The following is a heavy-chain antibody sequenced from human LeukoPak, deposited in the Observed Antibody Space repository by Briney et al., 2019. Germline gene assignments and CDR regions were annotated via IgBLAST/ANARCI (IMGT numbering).Heavy chain of an antibody. J-gene: IGHJ3*02. Sequence: GGSLRLSCAASGFTFDDYTMHWVRHAPGKGLEWVSLISWDGGSTYYADYVKGRFTISRDNSKNSLYLQMNSLRTEDTALYYCAKDMMGGYSYGVRRAFDIWGQGTMVTVSS. D-gene: IGHD5-18*01. CDR3: AKDMMGGYSYGVRRAFDI. V-gene: IGHV3-43*01. CDR1: GFTFDDYT. CDR2: ISWDGGST.